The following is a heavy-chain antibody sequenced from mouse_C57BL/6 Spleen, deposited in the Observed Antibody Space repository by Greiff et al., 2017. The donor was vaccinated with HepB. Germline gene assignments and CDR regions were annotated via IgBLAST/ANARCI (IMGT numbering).Heavy chain of an antibody. J-gene: IGHJ3*01. D-gene: IGHD2-1*01. Sequence: EVKLVESGPELVKPRASVKISCKASGYSFTGYYMNWVKQSPEKSLEWIGEINPSTGGTTYNQKFKAKATLTVDKSSSTAYMQLKSLTSEDSAVYYCARTDGQLLFAYWGQGTLVTVSA. CDR1: GYSFTGYY. CDR3: ARTDGQLLFAY. V-gene: IGHV1-42*01. CDR2: INPSTGGT.